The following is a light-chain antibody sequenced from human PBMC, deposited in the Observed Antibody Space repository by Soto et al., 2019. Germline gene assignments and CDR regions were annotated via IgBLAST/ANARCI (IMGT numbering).Light chain of an antibody. CDR1: SSNVGAGYA. V-gene: IGLV1-40*01. CDR2: GNN. Sequence: QSVLPHPPQLPGAPGQRFTIPGTGSSSNVGAGYAVHWFQQLPGIAPKLLIFGNNNRPSGVPDRFSGSKSGTSASLAITGLQAEDEGDYYCQSFDRGPSGVYVFGTGTKLTVL. CDR3: QSFDRGPSGVYV. J-gene: IGLJ1*01.